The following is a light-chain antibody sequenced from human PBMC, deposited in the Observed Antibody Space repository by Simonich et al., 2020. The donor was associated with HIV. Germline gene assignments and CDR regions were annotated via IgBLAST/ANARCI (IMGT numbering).Light chain of an antibody. V-gene: IGLV4-69*01. CDR1: SGHSSYT. Sequence: QLVLTQSPSASASLGASVKLTCTLSSGHSSYTIAWHQQQPEKGPRYLMKLNSDGSHSKGDGSPDRFSGSSSGAERYPTIASLQSEDEADYYCQTWGTGNVVFGGGTKVTVL. CDR3: QTWGTGNVV. CDR2: LNSDGSH. J-gene: IGLJ2*01.